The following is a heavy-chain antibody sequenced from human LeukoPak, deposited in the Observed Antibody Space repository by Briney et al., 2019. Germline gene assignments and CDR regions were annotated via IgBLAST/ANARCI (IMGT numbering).Heavy chain of an antibody. D-gene: IGHD6-13*01. CDR3: ARRYSSSWFPGWFDP. CDR2: INHSGST. Sequence: PSETLSLTCVVYGGSFSGYYWSWIRQPPGKGLEWIGEINHSGSTNYNPSLKSRVTISVDTSKNQFSLKLSSVTAADTAVYYCARRYSSSWFPGWFDPWGQGTLVTVSS. CDR1: GGSFSGYY. V-gene: IGHV4-34*01. J-gene: IGHJ5*02.